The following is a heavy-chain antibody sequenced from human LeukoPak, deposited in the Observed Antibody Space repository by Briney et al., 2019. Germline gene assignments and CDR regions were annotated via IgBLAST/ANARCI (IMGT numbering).Heavy chain of an antibody. J-gene: IGHJ4*02. CDR2: INPHSGDA. D-gene: IGHD6-19*01. CDR1: GYTFTGYY. V-gene: IGHV1-2*02. Sequence: ASVKVSCKASGYTFTGYYMHWVRQAPGQGLEWMGWINPHSGDAHYAQNFQGRVTLTRDTSISTAYLDLSRLRSDDTAVYYCARIEPGSGWSCYYWGQGTLVSVSS. CDR3: ARIEPGSGWSCYY.